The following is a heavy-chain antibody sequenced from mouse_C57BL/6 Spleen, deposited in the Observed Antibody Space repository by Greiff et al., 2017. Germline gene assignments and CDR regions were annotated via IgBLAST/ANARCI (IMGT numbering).Heavy chain of an antibody. Sequence: VQLQQSGAELVRPGASVKLSCTASGFNIKDDYMHWVKQRPEQGLEWIGWIDPENVDTEYASKFQGKATITADTSSNTAYLQLSSLTSEDTAVYYCTFIYYGNYWGQGTTLTVSS. V-gene: IGHV14-4*01. CDR2: IDPENVDT. CDR1: GFNIKDDY. CDR3: TFIYYGNY. D-gene: IGHD2-1*01. J-gene: IGHJ2*01.